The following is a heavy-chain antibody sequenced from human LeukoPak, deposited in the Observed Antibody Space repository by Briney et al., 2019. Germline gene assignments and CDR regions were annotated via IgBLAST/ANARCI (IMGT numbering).Heavy chain of an antibody. J-gene: IGHJ4*02. CDR3: ASLTRMTTPDY. D-gene: IGHD4-11*01. Sequence: SETLSLTCTISGGSISSSGYYWGWIRLPPGKGLEWIGSIYYSGSTYYNPSLKSRVTISVDTSKNQFSLKLSSVTAADTAVYYCASLTRMTTPDYWGQGTLVTVSS. CDR1: GGSISSSGYY. CDR2: IYYSGST. V-gene: IGHV4-39*01.